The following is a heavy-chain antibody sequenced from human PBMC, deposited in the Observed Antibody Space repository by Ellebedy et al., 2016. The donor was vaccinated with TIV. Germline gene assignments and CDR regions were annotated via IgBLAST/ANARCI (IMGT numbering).Heavy chain of an antibody. CDR2: FGLSGDTT. D-gene: IGHD5-24*01. J-gene: IGHJ4*02. Sequence: GESLKISCAASGFTFSSYAMSWVRQAPGKGLEWVSGFGLSGDTTYYVDSVKGRFTVSRDNSKNTLYLQMNSLRAEDTAVYYCAKDRISGDGYWVFDFWGQGSLVTVST. V-gene: IGHV3-23*01. CDR1: GFTFSSYA. CDR3: AKDRISGDGYWVFDF.